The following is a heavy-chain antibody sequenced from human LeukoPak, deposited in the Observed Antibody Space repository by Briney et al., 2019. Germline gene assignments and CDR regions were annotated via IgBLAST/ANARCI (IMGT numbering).Heavy chain of an antibody. J-gene: IGHJ6*03. CDR3: TKDRQGPNQYHMDV. CDR1: GFTFSSLW. V-gene: IGHV3-7*01. Sequence: GGSLRLSCAASGFTFSSLWMSWVRQAPGRGPEWVANINQDGGTTYYVASVKGRFTISRDNANNSLSLQMSSLRAEDTAVYYCTKDRQGPNQYHMDVWGKGTTVTVSS. CDR2: INQDGGTT.